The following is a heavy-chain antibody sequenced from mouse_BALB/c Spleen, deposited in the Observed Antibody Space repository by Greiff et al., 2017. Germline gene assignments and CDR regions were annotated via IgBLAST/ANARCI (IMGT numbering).Heavy chain of an antibody. V-gene: IGHV5-17*02. Sequence: EVQRVESGGGLVQPGGSRKLSCAASGFTFSSFGMHWVRQAPEKGLEWVAYISSGSSTIYYADTVKGRFTISRDNPKNTLFLQMTSLRSEDTAMYYCARSYRYGFDDWGQGTTLTVSS. CDR3: ARSYRYGFDD. J-gene: IGHJ2*01. CDR1: GFTFSSFG. D-gene: IGHD2-14*01. CDR2: ISSGSSTI.